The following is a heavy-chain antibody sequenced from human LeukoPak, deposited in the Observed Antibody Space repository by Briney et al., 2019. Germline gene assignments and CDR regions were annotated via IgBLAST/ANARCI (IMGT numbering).Heavy chain of an antibody. Sequence: ASVRVSCKASGYSFSSYGISWVRQAPGQGLEWMGWISIYTGNRKLAQKFQGRVTMTTDTSTTTAYMELRSLRSDDTAVYYCARGDYMDVWGKGTTVTVSS. J-gene: IGHJ6*03. CDR2: ISIYTGNR. V-gene: IGHV1-18*01. CDR3: ARGDYMDV. CDR1: GYSFSSYG.